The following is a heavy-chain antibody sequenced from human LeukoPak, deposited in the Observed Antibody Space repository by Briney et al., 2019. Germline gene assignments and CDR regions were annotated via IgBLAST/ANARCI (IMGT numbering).Heavy chain of an antibody. D-gene: IGHD4-17*01. V-gene: IGHV3-73*01. Sequence: GGSLRLSCAASGFTFSGSAMPWVRQASGKGLEWVGRIRSKANSYATAYAATVKGRCTIYRDDSKNTAYLQMNSLKTEDTAVYYCTRLGFYGDYEYFDYWGQGTLVTVSS. CDR2: IRSKANSYAT. CDR1: GFTFSGSA. CDR3: TRLGFYGDYEYFDY. J-gene: IGHJ4*02.